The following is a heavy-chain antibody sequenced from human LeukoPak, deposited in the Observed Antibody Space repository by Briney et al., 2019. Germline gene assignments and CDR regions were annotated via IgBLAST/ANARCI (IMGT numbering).Heavy chain of an antibody. CDR2: ISAYNGNT. Sequence: ASVKVSCKAVGFTFTSYGVSWLRQAPGQGLEWMGWISAYNGNTHFAQKLQDRVTLTTDTSTSTAYMELRSLTSDDTAVYFCARDTKTTTMAGGNDYWGQGTLVTVSS. D-gene: IGHD3-16*01. J-gene: IGHJ4*02. V-gene: IGHV1-18*01. CDR1: GFTFTSYG. CDR3: ARDTKTTTMAGGNDY.